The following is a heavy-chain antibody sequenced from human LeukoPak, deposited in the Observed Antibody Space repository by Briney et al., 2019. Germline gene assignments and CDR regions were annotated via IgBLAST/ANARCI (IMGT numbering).Heavy chain of an antibody. J-gene: IGHJ6*03. Sequence: GSSVKVSCKASGGTFSSYAISWVRQAPGQGLEWMGGIIPIFGTANYAQKFQGRVTITADESTSTAYMELSSLRSEDTAVYYCARSLGYFDWLLGYYYMDVWGKGTTVTDSS. CDR1: GGTFSSYA. D-gene: IGHD3-9*01. V-gene: IGHV1-69*01. CDR3: ARSLGYFDWLLGYYYMDV. CDR2: IIPIFGTA.